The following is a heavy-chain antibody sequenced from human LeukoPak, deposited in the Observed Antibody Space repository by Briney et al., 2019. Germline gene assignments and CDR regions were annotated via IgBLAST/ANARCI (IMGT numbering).Heavy chain of an antibody. V-gene: IGHV3-64*01. CDR2: INDNGYST. D-gene: IGHD6-19*01. Sequence: GGSLRLSCAASGFTFTTYAIHWVRQAPGKGLEFVSAINDNGYSTFYAYSVKGRFTVSRDNSKNTAYLQMGSLRAEDLAVYYCAREAHSSGWPLDYWGQGTLVSVSS. J-gene: IGHJ4*02. CDR3: AREAHSSGWPLDY. CDR1: GFTFTTYA.